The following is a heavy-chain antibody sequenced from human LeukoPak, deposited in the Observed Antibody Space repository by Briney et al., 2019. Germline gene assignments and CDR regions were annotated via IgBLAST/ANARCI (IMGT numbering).Heavy chain of an antibody. CDR3: ARDRWRRFGELWFDP. CDR1: GGSISSSNW. Sequence: SETLSLTCAVSGGSISSSNWWSWVRQPPGKGLEWIGEIYHSGSTNYNPSLKSRVTISVDKSKNQFSLKLSSVTAADTAVYYCARDRWRRFGELWFDPWGQGTLVTVSS. V-gene: IGHV4-4*02. CDR2: IYHSGST. D-gene: IGHD3-10*01. J-gene: IGHJ5*02.